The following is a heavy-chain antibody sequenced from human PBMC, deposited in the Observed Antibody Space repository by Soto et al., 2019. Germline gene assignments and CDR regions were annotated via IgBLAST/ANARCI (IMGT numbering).Heavy chain of an antibody. CDR2: IRSKAYGGTT. CDR3: TRVRVSEAGWFDP. V-gene: IGHV3-49*04. D-gene: IGHD4-17*01. Sequence: PGGSLRLSCTASGFTFGDYAMSWVRQAPGKGLEWVGFIRSKAYGGTTEYAASVKGRFTISRGDSKSIAYLQMNSLKTEDTAVYYCTRVRVSEAGWFDPWGQGTLVTVSS. CDR1: GFTFGDYA. J-gene: IGHJ5*02.